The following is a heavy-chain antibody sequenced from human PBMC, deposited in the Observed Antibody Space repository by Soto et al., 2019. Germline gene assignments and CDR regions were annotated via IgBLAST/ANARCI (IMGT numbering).Heavy chain of an antibody. CDR3: ARNPSHYYDRSGYLGYFDY. Sequence: PGGSLRLSCADSGFTFSSYSMHWVRQAPGKGLEWVSSISGSTTYIYYADSVKGRFTISRDNAKNSLYLQMNSLRVEDTAVYFCARNPSHYYDRSGYLGYFDYWGQGTLVTVSS. D-gene: IGHD3-22*01. CDR2: ISGSTTYI. J-gene: IGHJ4*02. V-gene: IGHV3-21*01. CDR1: GFTFSSYS.